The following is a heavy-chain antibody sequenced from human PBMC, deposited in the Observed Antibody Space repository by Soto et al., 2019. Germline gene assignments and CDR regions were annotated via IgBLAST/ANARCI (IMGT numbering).Heavy chain of an antibody. V-gene: IGHV3-33*01. Sequence: QVQLVESGGGVVQPGRSLRLSCAASGITVSSYAMHWVRQAPGKGLEWVAVIWYDGSIRFYGDSVRGRFTISRDNSKNTLDLEINSPTAEDTAVYYCARSGGGNPTGDGMDVWGLGTTVTGSS. D-gene: IGHD2-15*01. CDR3: ARSGGGNPTGDGMDV. CDR1: GITVSSYA. CDR2: IWYDGSIR. J-gene: IGHJ6*02.